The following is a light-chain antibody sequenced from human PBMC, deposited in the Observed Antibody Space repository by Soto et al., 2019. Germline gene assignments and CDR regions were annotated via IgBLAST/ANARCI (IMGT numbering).Light chain of an antibody. V-gene: IGKV2-30*01. CDR2: YVS. Sequence: DVVMTQSPLSLPVTLGQPASISCRSSQSLVYGRGNIYLNWFQQRPGRSPRRLIYYVSIRDSGVPDRFSGGGSGTNFTLKISRVEAEDAVVYYCMQGTHWPFTLGPGTKVDIK. CDR3: MQGTHWPFT. CDR1: QSLVYGRGNIY. J-gene: IGKJ3*01.